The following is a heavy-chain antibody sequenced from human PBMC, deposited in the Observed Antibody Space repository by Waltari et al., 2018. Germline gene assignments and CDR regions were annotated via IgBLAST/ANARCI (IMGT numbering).Heavy chain of an antibody. D-gene: IGHD2-2*01. CDR3: ATAPDAFQIIN. CDR2: INPYSGGT. CDR1: GYTFTGYY. J-gene: IGHJ4*02. V-gene: IGHV1-2*02. Sequence: QVQLVQSGAEVQKPGASVKVSCKTSGYTFTGYYMYWGRQAPGQGLEWMGWINPYSGGTAYAQKFQGRVTLTRDTSISTAYMELNRLISDDSAMYYCATAPDAFQIINWGQGTLVTVSS.